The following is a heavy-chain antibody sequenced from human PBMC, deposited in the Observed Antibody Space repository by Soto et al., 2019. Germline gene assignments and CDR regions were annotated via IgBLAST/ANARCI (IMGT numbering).Heavy chain of an antibody. Sequence: PSETLSLTCTVSGGSISSYYWSWIRQPPGKGLEWIGYIYYSGSTNYNPSLKSRVTISVDTSKNQFSLKLSSVTAADTAVYYCASGVLRFLEWLSPGYYYYYMDVWGKGTTVTVSS. CDR2: IYYSGST. CDR3: ASGVLRFLEWLSPGYYYYYMDV. D-gene: IGHD3-3*01. CDR1: GGSISSYY. J-gene: IGHJ6*03. V-gene: IGHV4-59*01.